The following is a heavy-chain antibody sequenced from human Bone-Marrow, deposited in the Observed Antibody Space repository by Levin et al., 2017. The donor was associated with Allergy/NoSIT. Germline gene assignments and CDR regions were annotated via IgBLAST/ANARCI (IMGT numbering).Heavy chain of an antibody. J-gene: IGHJ4*02. Sequence: GGSLRLSCAASGFIFSSYTLHWVRQAPGKGLEWVAVISYDGTNKYYADSVKGRFTISRDNSKNTLYLQINSLRTEDTAVYYCATDPSNSYGGYYLYYFDYWGQGTLVTVSS. D-gene: IGHD5-18*01. V-gene: IGHV3-30*04. CDR2: ISYDGTNK. CDR1: GFIFSSYT. CDR3: ATDPSNSYGGYYLYYFDY.